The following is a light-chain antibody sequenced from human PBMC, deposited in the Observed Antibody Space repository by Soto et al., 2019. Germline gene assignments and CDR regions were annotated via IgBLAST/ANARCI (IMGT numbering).Light chain of an antibody. CDR1: QSVSSW. V-gene: IGKV3-11*01. CDR2: DTY. J-gene: IGKJ1*01. CDR3: QQRSNRPQT. Sequence: ELVWPQSPAPLSLSPGERSTISGGASQSVSSWLAWYQQKPGQAPRLLIYDTYKRATGIPARFSGSGSGTDFTLTSSSLEPEDVAVYYCQQRSNRPQTFGQGTKVEIK.